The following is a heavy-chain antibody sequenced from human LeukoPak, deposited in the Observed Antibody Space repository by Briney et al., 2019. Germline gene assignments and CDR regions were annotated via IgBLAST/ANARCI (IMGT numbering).Heavy chain of an antibody. V-gene: IGHV1-2*02. CDR2: INPNSGGT. J-gene: IGHJ4*02. Sequence: GASVKVSCKASGYTFTGYYMHWVRQAPGQGLEWMGWINPNSGGTNYAQRFQGRVTMTRDTSISTAYMELSRLRSDDTAVYYCATEGFESSSSVDYWGQGTLVTASS. CDR3: ATEGFESSSSVDY. CDR1: GYTFTGYY. D-gene: IGHD6-6*01.